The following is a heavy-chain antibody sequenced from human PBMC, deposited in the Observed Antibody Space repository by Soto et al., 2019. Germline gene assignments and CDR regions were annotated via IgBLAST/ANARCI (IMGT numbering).Heavy chain of an antibody. V-gene: IGHV3-23*01. J-gene: IGHJ4*02. CDR3: AKVSDEYCSSTSCQDYDFWSGYPNDFDY. CDR2: ISGSGGST. CDR1: GFTFSSYA. D-gene: IGHD3-3*01. Sequence: GGSLRLSCAASGFTFSSYAMSWVRQAPEKGLEWVSAISGSGGSTYYADSVKGRFTISRDNSKNTLYLQMNSLRAEDTAVYYCAKVSDEYCSSTSCQDYDFWSGYPNDFDYWGQGTLVTVSS.